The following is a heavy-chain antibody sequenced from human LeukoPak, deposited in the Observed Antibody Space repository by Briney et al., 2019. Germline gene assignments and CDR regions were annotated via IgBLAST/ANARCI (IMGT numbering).Heavy chain of an antibody. CDR3: ARWRQQPDYNYYYYMDV. CDR1: GYTFTGYY. J-gene: IGHJ6*03. V-gene: IGHV1-2*06. CDR2: TNPNSGGT. D-gene: IGHD6-13*01. Sequence: ASVKVSCKASGYTFTGYYMHWVRQAPGQGLEWMGRTNPNSGGTNYAQKFQGRVTMTRDTSISTAYMELSSLRSDDTAVYYCARWRQQPDYNYYYYMDVWGKGTTVTVSS.